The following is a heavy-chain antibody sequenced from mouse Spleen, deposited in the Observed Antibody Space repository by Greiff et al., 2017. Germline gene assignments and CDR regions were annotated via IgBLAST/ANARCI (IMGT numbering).Heavy chain of an antibody. CDR2: ISTYYGDA. V-gene: IGHV1S137*01. D-gene: IGHD2-1*01. Sequence: VQLQQSGAELVRPGVSVKISCKGSGYTFTDYAMHWVKQSHAKSLEWIGVISTYYGDASYNQKFKGKATMTVDKSSSTAYMELARLTSEDSAIYYCARSYGNFPAYWGQGTLVTVSA. CDR1: GYTFTDYA. CDR3: ARSYGNFPAY. J-gene: IGHJ3*01.